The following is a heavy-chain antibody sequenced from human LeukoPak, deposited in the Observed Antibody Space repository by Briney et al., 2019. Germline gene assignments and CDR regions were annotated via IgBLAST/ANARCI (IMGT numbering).Heavy chain of an antibody. D-gene: IGHD1-26*01. Sequence: GGSLRLSCAASGFTVSSNYMSWVRQAPGKGLEWVSVIYSGGSTYYADSVKGRFTISRDNAKNSLYLQMNSLRAEDTAVYYCASGVGATIDAFDIWGRGTMVTVSS. V-gene: IGHV3-53*01. J-gene: IGHJ3*02. CDR1: GFTVSSNY. CDR3: ASGVGATIDAFDI. CDR2: IYSGGST.